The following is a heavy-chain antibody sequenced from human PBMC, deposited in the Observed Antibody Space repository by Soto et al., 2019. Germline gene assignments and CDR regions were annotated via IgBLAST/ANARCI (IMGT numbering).Heavy chain of an antibody. Sequence: PSQTLSLTCAISGDSVSSNSAAWNWIRQSPSRGLEWLGRTYYRSKWYNDYAVSVKSRITINPDTSKNQFSLQLNSVTPEDTAVYYCARDSSYRNYYHYFYMDVWGKGTTVTVSS. CDR2: TYYRSKWYN. CDR3: ARDSSYRNYYHYFYMDV. V-gene: IGHV6-1*01. J-gene: IGHJ6*03. CDR1: GDSVSSNSAA.